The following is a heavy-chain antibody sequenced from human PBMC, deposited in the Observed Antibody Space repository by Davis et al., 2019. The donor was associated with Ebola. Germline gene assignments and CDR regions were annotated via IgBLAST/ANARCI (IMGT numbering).Heavy chain of an antibody. D-gene: IGHD4-17*01. CDR1: GGSFNDYY. Sequence: SETLSLTCAVYGGSFNDYYWTWIRQPPGKGLEWIGEVHHSGSTNYNPSLKSRVTISVDTSKNQFSLKLSSVTAADTAVYYCARQTVTTGLEFDYWGQGTLVTVSS. V-gene: IGHV4-34*01. CDR3: ARQTVTTGLEFDY. CDR2: VHHSGST. J-gene: IGHJ4*02.